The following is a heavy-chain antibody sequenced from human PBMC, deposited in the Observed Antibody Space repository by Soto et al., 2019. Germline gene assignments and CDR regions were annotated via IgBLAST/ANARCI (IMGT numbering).Heavy chain of an antibody. CDR2: IWYDGSNK. V-gene: IGHV3-33*01. CDR3: ARDIPAAIFDY. Sequence: QVQLVESGGGVVQPGRSLRLSCAASGFTFSSYGMHWVRQAPGKGLEWVAVIWYDGSNKYYADSVKGRFTISRDNSKNTLYLQMNSLRAEDTAVYYCARDIPAAIFDYWGQGTLVTVSS. CDR1: GFTFSSYG. D-gene: IGHD2-2*02. J-gene: IGHJ4*02.